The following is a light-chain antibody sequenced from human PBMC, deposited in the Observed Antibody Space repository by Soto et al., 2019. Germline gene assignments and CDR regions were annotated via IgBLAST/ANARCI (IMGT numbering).Light chain of an antibody. V-gene: IGKV3-15*01. CDR1: QSVGSN. Sequence: EIVMTQSPATLSVSPGERATLSCRASQSVGSNLAWYQQKPGQAPRLLIYGAFTRASGFPARFSGGGSGTEFTLTISSLQSEDFAVYYCQQYNNWPRTFGQGTKVDI. CDR3: QQYNNWPRT. J-gene: IGKJ1*01. CDR2: GAF.